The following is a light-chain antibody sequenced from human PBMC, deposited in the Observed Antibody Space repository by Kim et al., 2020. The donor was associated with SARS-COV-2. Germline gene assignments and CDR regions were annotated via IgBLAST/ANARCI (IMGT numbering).Light chain of an antibody. CDR3: QHLGT. CDR1: QSISGW. J-gene: IGKJ1*01. V-gene: IGKV1-5*01. CDR2: HAS. Sequence: STLAGSVGDRVTITCRASQSISGWLAWYQQKPGKAPKLHIYHASTLQGGVPSRFSGSGSGTEFTLTINNLQPDDFATYYCQHLGTFGLGTKVDIK.